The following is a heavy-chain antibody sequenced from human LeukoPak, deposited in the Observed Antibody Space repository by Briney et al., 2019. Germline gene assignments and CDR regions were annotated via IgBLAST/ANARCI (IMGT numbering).Heavy chain of an antibody. CDR2: INHSGGT. Sequence: PSETLSLTCAVYGGSVTGFSWSWIRQSPVKGLESIGEINHSGGTNYAPSLQSRVTLSLDTSKNQFSLTLTSVTAADTAVYYCARVLLYSGILYWGQGTLVTVSS. D-gene: IGHD1-26*01. J-gene: IGHJ4*02. CDR1: GGSVTGFS. V-gene: IGHV4-34*01. CDR3: ARVLLYSGILY.